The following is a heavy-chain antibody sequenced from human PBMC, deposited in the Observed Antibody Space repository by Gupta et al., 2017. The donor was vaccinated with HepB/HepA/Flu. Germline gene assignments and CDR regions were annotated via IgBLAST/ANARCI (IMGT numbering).Heavy chain of an antibody. CDR1: GGSMSSRSPY. J-gene: IGHJ3*02. D-gene: IGHD3-22*01. CDR2: IYYSGNT. V-gene: IGHV4-39*01. CDR3: ARLTYYYDSSGYSLGAFDI. Sequence: QLQLQESGPGLVKPSETLSLTCTVSGGSMSSRSPYWGWIRQPPGKGLEWIGTIYYSGNTYYKTSLKSRVTISVDTSNNQFSLKLSSVTATDTAVYYCARLTYYYDSSGYSLGAFDIWGQGTMVTVS.